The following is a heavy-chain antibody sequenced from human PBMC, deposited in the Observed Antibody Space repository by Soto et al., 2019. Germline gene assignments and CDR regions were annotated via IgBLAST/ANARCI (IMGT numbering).Heavy chain of an antibody. CDR1: GGSITDYF. J-gene: IGHJ4*02. CDR3: GYDGGNERFAS. V-gene: IGHV4-59*08. D-gene: IGHD3-3*01. CDR2: VSYSGST. Sequence: SETLSLTCTVSGGSITDYFWSWIRQPPGQGLEWIGYVSYSGSTSYSPSLKSRVAMSIDMSKNQFSLRLSSVTAADTAVYYCGYDGGNERFASGGRGPLDTASS.